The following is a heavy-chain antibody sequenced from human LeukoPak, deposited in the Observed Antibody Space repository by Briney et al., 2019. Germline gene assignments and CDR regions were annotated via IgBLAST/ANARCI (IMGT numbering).Heavy chain of an antibody. J-gene: IGHJ6*03. V-gene: IGHV1-46*01. Sequence: ASVKVSCKAFVYTFTSYYMHWVRDAPGQGREWRGIINTSGGSTSYAQKFQGRVTMTRDMSTSTVYMELSSLRSEDTAVYYCARERLGTYYYYMDVWGKGNTVTVSS. CDR3: ARERLGTYYYYMDV. D-gene: IGHD1-14*01. CDR1: VYTFTSYY. CDR2: INTSGGST.